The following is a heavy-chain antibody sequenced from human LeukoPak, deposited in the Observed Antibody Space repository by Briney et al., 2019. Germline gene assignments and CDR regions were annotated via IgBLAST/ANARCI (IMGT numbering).Heavy chain of an antibody. CDR2: IVVGSGNT. CDR1: GFTFTSSA. CDR3: AAVVVGATGRFDC. D-gene: IGHD1-26*01. J-gene: IGHJ4*02. V-gene: IGHV1-58*02. Sequence: SVKVSCKASGFTFTSSAMQWVRQARGQRLEWIGWIVVGSGNTNYAQKFQERVTITRDTSTSTAYMELSSLRSEDTAVYYCAAVVVGATGRFDCWGQGTLVTVSS.